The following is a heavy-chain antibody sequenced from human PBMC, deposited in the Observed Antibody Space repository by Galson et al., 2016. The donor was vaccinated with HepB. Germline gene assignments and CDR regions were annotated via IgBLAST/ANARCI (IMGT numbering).Heavy chain of an antibody. CDR3: ARDQDDCSGGNGYSNGLDV. CDR2: LSYDGSNK. J-gene: IGHJ6*02. D-gene: IGHD2-15*01. CDR1: GFTFSNYV. V-gene: IGHV3-30-3*01. Sequence: SLRLSCAASGFTFSNYVIHWVRQAPGKGLEWVAGLSYDGSNKYYADSVKGRFTISRDNSKNTLYVHMNSLRPEDTAVYFCARDQDDCSGGNGYSNGLDVWGRGTTVTVSS.